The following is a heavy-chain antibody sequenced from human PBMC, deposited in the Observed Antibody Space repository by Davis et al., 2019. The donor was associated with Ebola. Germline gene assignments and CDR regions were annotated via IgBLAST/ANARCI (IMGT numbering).Heavy chain of an antibody. CDR1: GFTFRSYW. CDR3: ARGVDRAFDI. V-gene: IGHV3-7*03. Sequence: GESLKISCAASGFTFRSYWMIWVRQPPGKGLEWVANIKEDGSEKYYVDSVKGRFTISRDNAKNSLYLQMNSLRAEDTAVYYCARGVDRAFDIWGQGTMVTVSS. CDR2: IKEDGSEK. J-gene: IGHJ3*02.